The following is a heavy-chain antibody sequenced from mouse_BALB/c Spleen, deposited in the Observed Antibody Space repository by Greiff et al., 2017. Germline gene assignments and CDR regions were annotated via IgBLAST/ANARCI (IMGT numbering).Heavy chain of an antibody. CDR1: GFAFSSYD. V-gene: IGHV5-12-1*01. CDR2: ISSGGGST. Sequence: VESGGGLVKPGGSLKLSCAASGFAFSSYDMSWVRQTPEKRLEWVAYISSGGGSTYYPDTVKGRFTISRDNAKNTLYLQMSSLKSEDTAMYYCARQAYYLDYWGQGTTLTVSS. J-gene: IGHJ2*01. CDR3: ARQAYYLDY.